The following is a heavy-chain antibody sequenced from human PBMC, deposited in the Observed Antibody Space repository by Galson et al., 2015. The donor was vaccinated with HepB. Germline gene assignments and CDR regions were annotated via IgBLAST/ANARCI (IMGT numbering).Heavy chain of an antibody. J-gene: IGHJ4*02. D-gene: IGHD3-22*01. CDR1: GFTFSSHG. V-gene: IGHV3-33*01. Sequence: SLRLSCAASGFTFSSHGMNWVRQVPGKGLEWVALIWHDGRNKYYADSVKGRFTISRDNSKNTLYLQINSLTAEDTAVYYCARERGSVITGGCYFDYWGQGTLVIVSS. CDR2: IWHDGRNK. CDR3: ARERGSVITGGCYFDY.